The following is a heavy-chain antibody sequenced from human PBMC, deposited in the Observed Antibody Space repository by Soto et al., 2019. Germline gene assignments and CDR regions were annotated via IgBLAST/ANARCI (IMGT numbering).Heavy chain of an antibody. CDR1: GFTFSRDW. V-gene: IGHV3-7*01. CDR3: ARDDVLCDGGRCYGVPLDV. Sequence: PGGSLRLSCTASGFTFSRDWMAWVRQAPGKGLEWVGNIKEDGIDKYYVDSVKGRFTMARDNAKNLLYLQMNSLRAEDTAVYYCARDDVLCDGGRCYGVPLDVWGKGTTVTVSS. J-gene: IGHJ6*04. CDR2: IKEDGIDK. D-gene: IGHD2-15*01.